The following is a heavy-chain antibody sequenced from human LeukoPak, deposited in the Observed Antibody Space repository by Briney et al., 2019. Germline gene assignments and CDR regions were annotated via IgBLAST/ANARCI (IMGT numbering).Heavy chain of an antibody. CDR3: TRHEDYYGSADFDY. CDR2: IYYSGST. D-gene: IGHD3-10*01. Sequence: SETLSLTCTVSGGSISSYYWSWIRQPPGKGLEWIGYIYYSGSTNYNPSLKSRVTISVDTSKNQFSLKLSSVTAADTAVYYCTRHEDYYGSADFDYWGQGTLVTVSS. V-gene: IGHV4-59*01. J-gene: IGHJ4*02. CDR1: GGSISSYY.